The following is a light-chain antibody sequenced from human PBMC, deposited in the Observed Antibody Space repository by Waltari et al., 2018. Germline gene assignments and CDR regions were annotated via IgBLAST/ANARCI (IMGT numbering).Light chain of an antibody. CDR3: SAYGGRDNPWV. J-gene: IGLJ3*02. V-gene: IGLV2-8*01. Sequence: QSGLTQPPSASGSPGQSVTLSCTASSTPVGASHYVPCYQHHPGKAPKLIIDELSNRPSGVPDRVSGSKSGNTASLTVSRLQAEDEAEYHCSAYGGRDNPWVFGGGTKLTVL. CDR2: ELS. CDR1: STPVGASHY.